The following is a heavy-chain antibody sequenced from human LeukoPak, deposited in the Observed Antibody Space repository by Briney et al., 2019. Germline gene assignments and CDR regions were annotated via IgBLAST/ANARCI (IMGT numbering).Heavy chain of an antibody. D-gene: IGHD3-10*01. CDR1: GYTFTSNY. Sequence: GASVKVSCKAFGYTFTSNYMHWVRQAPGQGPEWMGVISPSGGSTTYAQKFQGRVTMTRNTSISTAYMELSSLRSEDTAVYYCARGITMVRGASARRFDPWGQGTLVTVSS. CDR2: ISPSGGST. CDR3: ARGITMVRGASARRFDP. V-gene: IGHV1-46*01. J-gene: IGHJ5*02.